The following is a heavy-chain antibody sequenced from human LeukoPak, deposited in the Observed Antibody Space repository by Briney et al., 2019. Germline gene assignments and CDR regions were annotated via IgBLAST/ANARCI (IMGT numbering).Heavy chain of an antibody. V-gene: IGHV4-34*01. CDR1: GGYFSGYY. CDR3: ASQKGYLSFDY. CDR2: INHSGST. Sequence: SETLSLTCGVYGGYFSGYYWSWIRQPPGKGLEWIGEINHSGSTNFNPSLKSRVAILVDASKSQVSLELSSVSAADTAVYYCASQKGYLSFDYWGQGTLVTVSS. J-gene: IGHJ4*02. D-gene: IGHD2-2*01.